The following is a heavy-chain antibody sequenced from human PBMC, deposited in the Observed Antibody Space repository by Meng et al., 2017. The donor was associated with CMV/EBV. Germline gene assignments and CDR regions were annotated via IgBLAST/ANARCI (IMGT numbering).Heavy chain of an antibody. V-gene: IGHV1-69*02. CDR3: ARGYCSSTSCSAPDY. Sequence: SSVTVSCKASGGSLRSYTISWVRQAPGQGLEWMGRIIPILGIANYAQKIQGRVTITADKSTSTAYMELSSLRSEDTAVYYCARGYCSSTSCSAPDYWGQGTLVTVSS. J-gene: IGHJ4*02. CDR2: IIPILGIA. CDR1: GGSLRSYT. D-gene: IGHD2-2*01.